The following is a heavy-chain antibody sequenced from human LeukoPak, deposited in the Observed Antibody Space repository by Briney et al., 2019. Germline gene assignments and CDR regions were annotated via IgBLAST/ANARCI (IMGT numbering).Heavy chain of an antibody. V-gene: IGHV1-2*02. D-gene: IGHD3-3*01. CDR2: INPNSGGT. CDR3: ASSRPRGFWSGYTHYYYMDV. Sequence: ASVKVSCKASGYTFTGYYMHWVRQAPGQGLEWMGWINPNSGGTNYAQKFQGRVTMTRDTSISTAYMELSRLRSDDTAVYYCASSRPRGFWSGYTHYYYMDVWGKGTTVTVSS. J-gene: IGHJ6*03. CDR1: GYTFTGYY.